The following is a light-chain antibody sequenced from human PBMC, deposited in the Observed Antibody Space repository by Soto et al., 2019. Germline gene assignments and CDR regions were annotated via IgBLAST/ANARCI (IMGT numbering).Light chain of an antibody. J-gene: IGKJ1*01. V-gene: IGKV1-5*01. CDR1: QTINSW. CDR3: QQYNTYPWT. Sequence: DIQMTQSPSTLSASVGDRVTITCRASQTINSWLAWYQKKPGKDPSLLIYDASSLESGVPSRFSGSGSGTEFTLTISSLQPDDFATYYCQQYNTYPWTFGQGTKVDIK. CDR2: DAS.